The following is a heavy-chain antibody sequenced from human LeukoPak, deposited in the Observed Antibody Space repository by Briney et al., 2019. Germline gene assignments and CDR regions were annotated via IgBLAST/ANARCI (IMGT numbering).Heavy chain of an antibody. CDR3: ARDYYDSRGEAFDI. CDR1: GGSISSGGYY. V-gene: IGHV4-31*03. D-gene: IGHD3-22*01. Sequence: SQTLSLTCTVSGGSISSGGYYWSWIRQHPGKGLEWIGYIYYSGSTYYNPSLKSRVTISVDTSKNQFSLKLNSVTAADTAVYYCARDYYDSRGEAFDIWGQGTMVTVSS. J-gene: IGHJ3*02. CDR2: IYYSGST.